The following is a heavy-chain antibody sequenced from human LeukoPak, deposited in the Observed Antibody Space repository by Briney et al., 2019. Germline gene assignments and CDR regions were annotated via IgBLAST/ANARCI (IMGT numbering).Heavy chain of an antibody. Sequence: GGSLRLSCAASGFTFSSYSMNWVRQAPGKGLEWVSSISSSSSYINYADSVKGRFTISRDNAKNSLYLQMSSLRAEDTAVYYCARANYGSSGYYFDSWGQGTLVTVSS. V-gene: IGHV3-21*01. CDR2: ISSSSSYI. J-gene: IGHJ4*02. CDR3: ARANYGSSGYYFDS. CDR1: GFTFSSYS. D-gene: IGHD3-22*01.